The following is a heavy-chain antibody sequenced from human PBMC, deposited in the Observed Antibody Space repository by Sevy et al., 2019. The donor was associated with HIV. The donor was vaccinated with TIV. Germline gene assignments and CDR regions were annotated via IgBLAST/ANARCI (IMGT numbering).Heavy chain of an antibody. Sequence: GGSLRLSCAASGFTFEDYGMSWVRQVPGKGPEWVSGINWNGGSTSYADSVKGRFTISRDNAKKSLFLQMKGLRAEDTALYYCARDPPSYYDYRTGYHDFWGQGTRVTVPS. CDR2: INWNGGST. J-gene: IGHJ4*01. CDR1: GFTFEDYG. CDR3: ARDPPSYYDYRTGYHDF. V-gene: IGHV3-20*04. D-gene: IGHD3-3*01.